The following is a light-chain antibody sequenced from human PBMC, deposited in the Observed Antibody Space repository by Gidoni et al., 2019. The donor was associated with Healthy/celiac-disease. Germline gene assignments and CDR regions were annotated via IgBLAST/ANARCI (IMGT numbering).Light chain of an antibody. CDR3: QQSYSTAFT. CDR2: AAS. J-gene: IGKJ3*01. CDR1: QSISSY. Sequence: IQMTHSPSSLSASVGDIVTITCRASQSISSYLNRYQQKPGNAPKPLIYAASSVQSGVPARFSGSGSGTDFTLTISSLQPEDFATYYCQQSYSTAFTFGPGTKVDIK. V-gene: IGKV1-39*01.